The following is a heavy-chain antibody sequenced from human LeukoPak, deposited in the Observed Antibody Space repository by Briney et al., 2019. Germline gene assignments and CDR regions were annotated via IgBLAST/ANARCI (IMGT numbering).Heavy chain of an antibody. D-gene: IGHD2-21*02. J-gene: IGHJ3*02. CDR2: ISSSSYI. CDR3: ARGGYCGGDCYQRPDAFDI. CDR1: GFTFSSFT. Sequence: GGSLRLSCAASGFTFSSFTMNWVRQAPGKGLEWVSSISSSSYIYYAASVKGRFTISRDNAKNSLYLQMNSLRAEDTAVYYCARGGYCGGDCYQRPDAFDIWGQGTLVTVSS. V-gene: IGHV3-21*01.